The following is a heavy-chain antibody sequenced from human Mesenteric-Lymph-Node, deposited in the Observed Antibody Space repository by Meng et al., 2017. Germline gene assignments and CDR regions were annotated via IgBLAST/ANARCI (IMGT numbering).Heavy chain of an antibody. D-gene: IGHD6-19*01. CDR1: GGSFSGYY. CDR2: IYHSGST. J-gene: IGHJ4*02. V-gene: IGHV4-34*01. CDR3: ARMIGSGPFDY. Sequence: QGRLTTWGAGLLKPSGTLYLTCAVYGGSFSGYYWSWIRQPPGKGLEWIGEIYHSGSTNYNPSLKSRVTISVDTSKNQFSLRLNSVTAADTAVYYCARMIGSGPFDYWGQGTLVTVSS.